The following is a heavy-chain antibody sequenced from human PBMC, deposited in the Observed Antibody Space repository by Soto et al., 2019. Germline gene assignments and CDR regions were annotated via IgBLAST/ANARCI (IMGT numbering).Heavy chain of an antibody. CDR3: ARMAGPWYFDL. J-gene: IGHJ2*01. CDR2: INHSGSS. V-gene: IGHV4-34*01. CDR1: GGSFSGFY. Sequence: PSETLSLTCAVHGGSFSGFYWTWIRQPPGKGLEWIGEINHSGSSNYNPPLKSRATVSLDTSRNQFSLSLNSVTAADTAVYYCARMAGPWYFDLWGRGTLVTVSS.